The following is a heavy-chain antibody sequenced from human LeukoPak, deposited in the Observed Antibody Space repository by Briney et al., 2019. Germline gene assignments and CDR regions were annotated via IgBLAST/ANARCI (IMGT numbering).Heavy chain of an antibody. D-gene: IGHD6-13*01. CDR1: GYTFTDYY. J-gene: IGHJ4*02. CDR2: INPSSGST. CDR3: ARAVAAAAPDY. Sequence: GASVKVSCKASGYTFTDYYMHWVRQAPGQGLEWMGIINPSSGSTSYAQKFQGRVTMTRDTSTSTVYMELSSLRSEDTAVYYCARAVAAAAPDYWGQGTLVTVSS. V-gene: IGHV1-46*01.